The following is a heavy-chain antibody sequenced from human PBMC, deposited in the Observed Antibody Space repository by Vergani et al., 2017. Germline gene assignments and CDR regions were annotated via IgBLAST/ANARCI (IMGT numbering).Heavy chain of an antibody. Sequence: EVQLLESGGILVQPGESLTLSCAASGFTFSSYAMSWVRQAPGKGLEWVSLIRGGGDYTYYADSVKGRFTISRDNSRNTVYLQINSLRAEDTAVYYCAKAGYYDTSGSLPGGPFDSWGQGTLVTVS. V-gene: IGHV3-23*01. CDR1: GFTFSSYA. CDR2: IRGGGDYT. D-gene: IGHD3-22*01. J-gene: IGHJ4*02. CDR3: AKAGYYDTSGSLPGGPFDS.